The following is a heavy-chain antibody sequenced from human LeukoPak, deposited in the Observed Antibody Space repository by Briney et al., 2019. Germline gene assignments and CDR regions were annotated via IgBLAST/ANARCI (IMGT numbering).Heavy chain of an antibody. CDR2: INHSGST. D-gene: IGHD4-23*01. J-gene: IGHJ6*03. V-gene: IGHV4-34*01. Sequence: SETLSLTCAVYGGSFSGYYWSWIRQPPGKGLEWIGEINHSGSTNYNPSLKSRVTISVDTSKNQFSLKLNSVTAADTAVYYCARLHYGGNYGYYYYYMDVWGKGTTVTISS. CDR1: GGSFSGYY. CDR3: ARLHYGGNYGYYYYYMDV.